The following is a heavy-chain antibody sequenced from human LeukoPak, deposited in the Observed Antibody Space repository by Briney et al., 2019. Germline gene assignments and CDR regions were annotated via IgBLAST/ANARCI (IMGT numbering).Heavy chain of an antibody. CDR3: ANLRYDDFWSGYALDV. D-gene: IGHD3-3*01. J-gene: IGHJ6*04. Sequence: PGGSPRLSCAASGFTFDDYAMHWVRQAPGKGLEWVSLISGDGGSTYYADSVKGRFTISRDNSKNSLYLQMNSLRTEDTALYYCANLRYDDFWSGYALDVWGKGTTVTVSS. CDR1: GFTFDDYA. CDR2: ISGDGGST. V-gene: IGHV3-43*02.